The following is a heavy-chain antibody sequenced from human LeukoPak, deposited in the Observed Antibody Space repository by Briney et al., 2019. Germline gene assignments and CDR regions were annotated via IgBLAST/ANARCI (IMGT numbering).Heavy chain of an antibody. V-gene: IGHV3-48*04. D-gene: IGHD1-26*01. J-gene: IGHJ4*02. CDR1: GFTFSSYS. CDR2: ISSSSTI. CDR3: ARDLSGSYY. Sequence: GGSLRLSCAASGFTFSSYSMNWVRQAPGKGLEWVSYISSSSTIYYADSVKGRFTISRDNAKNSLYLQMNSLRAEDTAVYYCARDLSGSYYWGQGTLVTVSS.